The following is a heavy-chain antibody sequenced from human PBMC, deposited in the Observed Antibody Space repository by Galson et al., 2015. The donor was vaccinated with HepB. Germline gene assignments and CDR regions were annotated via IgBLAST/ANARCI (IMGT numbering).Heavy chain of an antibody. CDR3: ARLDYDILTGYGNWFDP. J-gene: IGHJ5*02. CDR2: ISAYNGNT. V-gene: IGHV1-18*04. CDR1: GYTFTSYG. D-gene: IGHD3-9*01. Sequence: SVKVSCKASGYTFTSYGISWVRQAPGQGLEWMGWISAYNGNTNYAQKLQGRVTMTTDTSTSTAYMELRSLRSDDTVVYYCARLDYDILTGYGNWFDPWGQGTLVTVSS.